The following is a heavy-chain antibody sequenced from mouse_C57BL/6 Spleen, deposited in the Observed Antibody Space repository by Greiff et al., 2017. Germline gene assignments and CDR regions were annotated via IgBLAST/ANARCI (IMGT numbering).Heavy chain of an antibody. V-gene: IGHV1-72*01. Sequence: VQLKQPGAELVKPGASVKLSCKASGYTFTSYWMHWVKQRPGRGLEWIGRIDPNSGGTKYNEKFKSKATLTVDKPSSTAYMQLSSLTSEDSAVYYCAREGTMVTTWRWFDYWGQGTTLTVSS. CDR3: AREGTMVTTWRWFDY. J-gene: IGHJ2*01. CDR2: IDPNSGGT. D-gene: IGHD2-2*01. CDR1: GYTFTSYW.